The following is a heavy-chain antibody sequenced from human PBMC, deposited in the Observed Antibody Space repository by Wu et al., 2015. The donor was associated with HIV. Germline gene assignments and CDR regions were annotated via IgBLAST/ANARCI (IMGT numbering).Heavy chain of an antibody. J-gene: IGHJ6*03. V-gene: IGHV4-34*01. CDR1: GGSFSGYY. CDR2: INHSGST. D-gene: IGHD2-2*01. CDR3: ARVVRYCSSTSCDYRTPYYYYMDV. Sequence: QVQLQQWGAGLLKPSETLSLTCAVYGGSFSGYYWSWIRQPPGKGLEWIGEINHSGSTNYNPSLKSRVTISVDTSKNQFSLKLSSVTAADTAVYYCARVVRYCSSTSCDYRTPYYYYMDVWGKGTTVTVSS.